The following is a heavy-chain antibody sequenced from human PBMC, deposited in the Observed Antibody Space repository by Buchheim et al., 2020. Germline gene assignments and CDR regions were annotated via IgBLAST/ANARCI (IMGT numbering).Heavy chain of an antibody. V-gene: IGHV1-69*01. Sequence: QVQLVQSGAEVQKPGSSVKVSCKVSGDTFSTYAISWVRQAPGQGLEWMGGIVPLFGTTDYAQKFQGRVTLTADESTSTAFLELSSLRSEDTAVYFCARDLASYYDNAGYLFDLWGRGTL. CDR1: GDTFSTYA. D-gene: IGHD3-22*01. CDR3: ARDLASYYDNAGYLFDL. J-gene: IGHJ2*01. CDR2: IVPLFGTT.